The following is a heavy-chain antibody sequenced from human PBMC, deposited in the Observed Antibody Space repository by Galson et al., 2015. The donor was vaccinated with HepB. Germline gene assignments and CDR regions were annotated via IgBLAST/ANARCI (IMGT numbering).Heavy chain of an antibody. CDR3: ARVRGYSYGRNFDY. CDR2: INHSGST. CDR1: GGSFSGYY. J-gene: IGHJ4*02. V-gene: IGHV4-34*01. Sequence: TLSLTCAVYGGSFSGYYWSWIRQPPGKGLEWIGEINHSGSTNYNPSLKSRVTISVDTSKNQFSLKLSSVTAADTAVYCCARVRGYSYGRNFDYWGQGTLVTVSS. D-gene: IGHD5-18*01.